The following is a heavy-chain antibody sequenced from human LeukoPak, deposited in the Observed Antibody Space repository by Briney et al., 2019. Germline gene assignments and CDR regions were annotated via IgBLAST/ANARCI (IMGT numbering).Heavy chain of an antibody. CDR3: ARDHPFQWIQLWDY. Sequence: ASVKVSCKASGYTFTGYYMHWVRQAPGQGLEWMGRINPNSGGTNYAQKFQGRVTMTRDTSISTAYMELSSLRSEDTAVYYCARDHPFQWIQLWDYWGQGTLVTVSS. V-gene: IGHV1-2*06. J-gene: IGHJ4*02. D-gene: IGHD5-18*01. CDR2: INPNSGGT. CDR1: GYTFTGYY.